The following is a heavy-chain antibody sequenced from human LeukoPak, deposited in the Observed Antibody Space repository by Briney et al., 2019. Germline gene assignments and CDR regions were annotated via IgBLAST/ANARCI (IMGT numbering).Heavy chain of an antibody. V-gene: IGHV4-61*02. CDR1: GGSISSGSYY. J-gene: IGHJ4*02. CDR3: AREAHYDSSGYYPIIN. Sequence: SETLSLTCTVSGGSISSGSYYWSWIRQPAGKGLEWIGRIYTSGSTNYNPSLKSRVSISVDTSKNQFSLKLSSVTAADTAVYYCAREAHYDSSGYYPIINWGQGTLVTVSS. CDR2: IYTSGST. D-gene: IGHD3-22*01.